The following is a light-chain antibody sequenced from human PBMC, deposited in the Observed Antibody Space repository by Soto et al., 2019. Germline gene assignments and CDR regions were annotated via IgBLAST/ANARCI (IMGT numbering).Light chain of an antibody. CDR3: QQYDSHSET. CDR1: QSVGSC. V-gene: IGKV1-5*01. Sequence: IQMTQSPSTLSASAGDRVSITCRASQSVGSCLAWHQKKPGKAPKLLIFDGSSLESGVPSRFSGSGSGTEFTLTINDLQPDDFATYYCQQYDSHSETFGHGTKVEIK. CDR2: DGS. J-gene: IGKJ1*01.